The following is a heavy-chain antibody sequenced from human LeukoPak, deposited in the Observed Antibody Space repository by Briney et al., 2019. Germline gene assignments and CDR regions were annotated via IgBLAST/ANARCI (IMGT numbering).Heavy chain of an antibody. V-gene: IGHV4-30-4*01. Sequence: SETLSLTCTVSGGSISSGDYYWRWIRQPPGKGLEWIGYIYYSGSTYYNPSLKSRVTISVDTSKNQFSLKLSSVTAADTAVYYCARHGGYYYDSSGYYYDYWGQGTLVTVSS. CDR3: ARHGGYYYDSSGYYYDY. J-gene: IGHJ4*02. CDR2: IYYSGST. D-gene: IGHD3-22*01. CDR1: GGSISSGDYY.